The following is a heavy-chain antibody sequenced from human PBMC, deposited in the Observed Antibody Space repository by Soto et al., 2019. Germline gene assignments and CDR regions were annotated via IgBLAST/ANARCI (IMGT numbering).Heavy chain of an antibody. V-gene: IGHV1-3*01. D-gene: IGHD2-15*01. CDR1: GYTFTRYT. J-gene: IGHJ5*02. Sequence: ASVKVSCKASGYTFTRYTMNWVRQAPGQRLEWMGWINPDNGNTKSSQKFQDRVSITRDTSASTAYMDLSSLRSEDTAVYYCARGIATGQLDPWGQGTLITVSS. CDR2: INPDNGNT. CDR3: ARGIATGQLDP.